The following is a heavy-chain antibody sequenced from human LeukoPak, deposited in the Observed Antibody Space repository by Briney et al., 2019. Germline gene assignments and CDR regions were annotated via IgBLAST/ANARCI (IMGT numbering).Heavy chain of an antibody. J-gene: IGHJ3*02. CDR2: ISAYNGNT. Sequence: ASVKVFCKASGYTFTSYGISWVRQAPGQALEWMGWISAYNGNTNYAQKLQGRVTMTTDTSTSTAYMGLRSLRSDDTAVYYCARVNAGLSSGYYSGAFDIWGQGTMVTVSS. D-gene: IGHD3-22*01. V-gene: IGHV1-18*01. CDR1: GYTFTSYG. CDR3: ARVNAGLSSGYYSGAFDI.